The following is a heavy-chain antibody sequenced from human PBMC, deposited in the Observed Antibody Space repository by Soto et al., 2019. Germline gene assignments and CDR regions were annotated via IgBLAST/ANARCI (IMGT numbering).Heavy chain of an antibody. V-gene: IGHV4-59*11. J-gene: IGHJ4*02. D-gene: IGHD3-16*01. CDR3: ARADPDASVGF. CDR2: ISYSGSS. Sequence: LSLTCTVSGGSMSSHYWTWLRQPPGKGLEWIGYISYSGSSYYNPSLKSRVTIPADTSRNQFSLRLTSVIAADTAVYFCARADPDASVGFWGQGTLGTVSA. CDR1: GGSMSSHY.